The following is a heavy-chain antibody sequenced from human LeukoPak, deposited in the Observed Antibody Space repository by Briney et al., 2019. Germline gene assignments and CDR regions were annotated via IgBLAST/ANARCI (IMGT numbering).Heavy chain of an antibody. D-gene: IGHD2-15*01. J-gene: IGHJ4*02. V-gene: IGHV3-48*04. CDR3: ARGYCSGGSCHFDS. Sequence: GGSLRLSCAASGFNFNDYSMNWVRQAPGKGLEWISYISGSGSTTSFADSVRGRFTISRDNAKNSMFLQMNSLRAEDTAVYYCARGYCSGGSCHFDSWGQGTLVTVSS. CDR2: ISGSGSTT. CDR1: GFNFNDYS.